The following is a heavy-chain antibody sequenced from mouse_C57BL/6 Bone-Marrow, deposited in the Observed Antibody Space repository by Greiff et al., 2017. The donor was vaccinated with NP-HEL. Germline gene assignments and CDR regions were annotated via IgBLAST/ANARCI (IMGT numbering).Heavy chain of an antibody. V-gene: IGHV14-4*01. CDR3: TSIYYSGSSYAWFAY. CDR1: GFNIKDDY. D-gene: IGHD1-1*01. CDR2: IDPENGDT. Sequence: VQLQQSGAELVRPGASVKLSCTASGFNIKDDYMHWVKQRPEQGLEWIGWIDPENGDTEYASKFQGKATITADTSSNTAYLQLSSLTSEDTAVYYCTSIYYSGSSYAWFAYWGQGTLVTVSA. J-gene: IGHJ3*01.